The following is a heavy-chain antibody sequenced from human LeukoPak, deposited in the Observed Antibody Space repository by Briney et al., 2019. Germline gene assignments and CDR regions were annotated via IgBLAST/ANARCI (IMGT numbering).Heavy chain of an antibody. CDR3: AKDTGYWGYYFDY. J-gene: IGHJ4*02. D-gene: IGHD2-21*01. CDR2: VSGSGGTT. V-gene: IGHV3-23*01. CDR1: GFTFSSYA. Sequence: GGSLRLSCAASGFTFSSYAMSWVRQAPGKGLEWVSGVSGSGGTTYYADSVKGRFTISRDDSKNTLYLQMNSLRTEDTAVYYCAKDTGYWGYYFDYWGQGTLVTVSS.